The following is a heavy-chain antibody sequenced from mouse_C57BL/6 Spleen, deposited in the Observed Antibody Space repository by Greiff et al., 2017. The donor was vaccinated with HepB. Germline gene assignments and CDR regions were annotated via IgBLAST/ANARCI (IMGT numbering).Heavy chain of an antibody. V-gene: IGHV2-5*01. CDR1: GFSLTSYG. Sequence: QVQLQQSGPGLVQPSQSLSITCTVSGFSLTSYGVHWVRQSPGKGLEWLGVIWRGGSTDYNAAFMSRLSITKDNSKSQVFFKMNSLQADDTAIYYCAKSFTTVVEQGYFDVWGTGTTVTVSS. D-gene: IGHD1-1*01. CDR3: AKSFTTVVEQGYFDV. J-gene: IGHJ1*03. CDR2: IWRGGST.